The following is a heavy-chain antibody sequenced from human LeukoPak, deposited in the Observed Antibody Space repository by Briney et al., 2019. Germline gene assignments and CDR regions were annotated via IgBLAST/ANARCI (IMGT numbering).Heavy chain of an antibody. CDR3: ARNLPSSGYFSD. D-gene: IGHD3-22*01. J-gene: IGHJ4*02. Sequence: ASVKVSCKASGGTFSSYAISWVRQAPGQGLEWMGGIIPIFGTANYAQKFQGRVTITADESTSTAYMELSSLRSEDTAVYYCARNLPSSGYFSDWGQGTLVTVSS. V-gene: IGHV1-69*13. CDR2: IIPIFGTA. CDR1: GGTFSSYA.